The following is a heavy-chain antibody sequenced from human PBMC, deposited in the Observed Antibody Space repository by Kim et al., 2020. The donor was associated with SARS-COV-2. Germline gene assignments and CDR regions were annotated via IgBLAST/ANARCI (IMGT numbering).Heavy chain of an antibody. CDR3: AKRPRVAVAGQFDY. CDR1: GFTFSNYA. CDR2: ISGSGVST. D-gene: IGHD6-19*01. J-gene: IGHJ4*02. V-gene: IGHV3-23*01. Sequence: GGSLRLSCATSGFTFSNYALSWVRQAPGKGLEWVSSISGSGVSTYYPDSVKGRFTISRDNSKDTLYLQMNSLRVEDTAIYFCAKRPRVAVAGQFDYWGQG.